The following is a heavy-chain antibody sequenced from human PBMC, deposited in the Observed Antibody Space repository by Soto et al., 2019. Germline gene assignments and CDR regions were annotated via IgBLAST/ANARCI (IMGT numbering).Heavy chain of an antibody. CDR3: ARDGSGYSYVTIYYYYYGMDV. CDR2: IWYDGSNK. CDR1: GFTFSSYG. V-gene: IGHV3-33*01. Sequence: GGSLRLSCAASGFTFSSYGMHWVRQAPGKGLEWVAVIWYDGSNKYYADSVKGRFTISRDNSKNTLYLQMNSLRAEDTAVYYCARDGSGYSYVTIYYYYYGMDVWGQGTTVTVSS. D-gene: IGHD5-18*01. J-gene: IGHJ6*02.